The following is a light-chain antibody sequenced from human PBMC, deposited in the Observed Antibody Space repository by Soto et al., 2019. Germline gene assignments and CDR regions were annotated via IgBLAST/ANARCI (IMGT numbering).Light chain of an antibody. Sequence: IQMTQSPSTLSASVGDRVTITCRASQSISSSLAWYQQKPGRAPKLLIYKASSLETGVPSRFSGSGSGTEFTLIISSLQPDDFASYYCQQYGSSSPWTFGQGTKVEIK. V-gene: IGKV1-5*03. CDR1: QSISSS. J-gene: IGKJ1*01. CDR3: QQYGSSSPWT. CDR2: KAS.